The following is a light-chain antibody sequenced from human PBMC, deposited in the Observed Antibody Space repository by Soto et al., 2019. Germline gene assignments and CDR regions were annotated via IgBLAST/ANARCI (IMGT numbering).Light chain of an antibody. V-gene: IGKV3-15*01. J-gene: IGKJ1*01. Sequence: TVFTQSPSTLSLSPGEKATLSCRASESVCSSLAWYQHKPGQAPRLLIYGAATRATGIPARFSGSGSGTEFTLTISSLQSDDIAVYYCQQYHNWPAFGQGTKVDIK. CDR1: ESVCSS. CDR2: GAA. CDR3: QQYHNWPA.